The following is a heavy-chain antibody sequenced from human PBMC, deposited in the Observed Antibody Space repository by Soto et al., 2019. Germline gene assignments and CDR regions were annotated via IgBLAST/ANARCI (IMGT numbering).Heavy chain of an antibody. Sequence: PGGSLRLSCAASGFTFSSYGMHWVRQAPGKGLEWVAVISYDGSNKYYADSVKGRFTISRDNSKNTLYLQMNSLRAEDTAVYYCASRGYSGYDQSPFDYWGQGTLVTVSS. CDR3: ASRGYSGYDQSPFDY. CDR1: GFTFSSYG. D-gene: IGHD5-12*01. CDR2: ISYDGSNK. V-gene: IGHV3-30*03. J-gene: IGHJ4*02.